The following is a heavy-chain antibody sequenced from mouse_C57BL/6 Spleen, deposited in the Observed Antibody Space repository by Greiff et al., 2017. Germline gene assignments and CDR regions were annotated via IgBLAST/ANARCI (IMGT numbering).Heavy chain of an antibody. D-gene: IGHD2-1*01. CDR1: GYAFSSSW. J-gene: IGHJ3*01. V-gene: IGHV1-82*01. CDR3: ARTIYGNSWFAY. Sequence: QVQLQQSGPELVKPGASVKISCKASGYAFSSSWMNWVKQRPGKGLEWIGRIYPGDGATNYNGKFKGKATLTADKSSSTAYMQLSSLTSEDSAVYFCARTIYGNSWFAYWGQGTLVTVSA. CDR2: IYPGDGAT.